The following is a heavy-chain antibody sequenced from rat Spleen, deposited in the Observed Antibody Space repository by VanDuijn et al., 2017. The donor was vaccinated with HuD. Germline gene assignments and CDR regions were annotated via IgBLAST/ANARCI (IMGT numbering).Heavy chain of an antibody. CDR2: ITNTGGGI. D-gene: IGHD4-3*01. J-gene: IGHJ2*01. CDR1: GFTFNDYW. CDR3: TRDGVIRGTPFDY. V-gene: IGHV5-31*01. Sequence: EVQLVESGGGLVQPGRSLKLSCAASGFTFNDYWMSWIRQAPGRGLEWVASITNTGGGIYYPDSLKGRFTISRDNAQNTLFLQMNSLRSEDTATYYCTRDGVIRGTPFDYWGQGVMVTVSS.